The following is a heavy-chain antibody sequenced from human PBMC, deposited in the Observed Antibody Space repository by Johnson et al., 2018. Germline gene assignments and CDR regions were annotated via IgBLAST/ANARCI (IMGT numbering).Heavy chain of an antibody. V-gene: IGHV1-8*01. Sequence: QVQLVESGAEVKKPGASVKVSCRASGYTFTVYDFNWVRQATGQGLEWMGYMNPNSGNTGYAQKSQGRVTMTRDTSIKTAYMELSSLRSEDTAVYYCARGNVRSFEIWGQGTMVIVSS. J-gene: IGHJ3*02. CDR1: GYTFTVYD. CDR2: MNPNSGNT. CDR3: ARGNVRSFEI. D-gene: IGHD2/OR15-2a*01.